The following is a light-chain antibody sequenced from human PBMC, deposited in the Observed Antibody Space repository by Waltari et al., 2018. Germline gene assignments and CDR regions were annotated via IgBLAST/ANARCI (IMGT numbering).Light chain of an antibody. J-gene: IGLJ3*02. Sequence: QSALTQPRPVSGSPGQSVTISCPGISIDVGRYDYVSWYQQHPGKAPKLVIYNVSKRPSGVPDRVSGSKSGNTASLTISGLQAEDEGDYYCCSYAAASHWVFGGGTKLTVL. V-gene: IGLV2-11*01. CDR2: NVS. CDR1: SIDVGRYDY. CDR3: CSYAAASHWV.